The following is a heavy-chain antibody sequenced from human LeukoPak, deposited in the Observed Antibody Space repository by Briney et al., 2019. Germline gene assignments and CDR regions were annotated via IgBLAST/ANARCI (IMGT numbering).Heavy chain of an antibody. J-gene: IGHJ3*01. V-gene: IGHV1-2*02. D-gene: IGHD2-2*01. Sequence: ASVKVSCKASGYSFTATYMHWVRQAPGQGVEWMGWVNPQNGDTQYAQKFQGRVTMTRDTSINTVYMEMTSLRSDDTAVYYCAPDSTTYPWGQGTMVTVSS. CDR2: VNPQNGDT. CDR1: GYSFTATY. CDR3: APDSTTYP.